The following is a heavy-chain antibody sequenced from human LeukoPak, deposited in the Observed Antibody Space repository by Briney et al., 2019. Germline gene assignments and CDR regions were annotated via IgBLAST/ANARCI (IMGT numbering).Heavy chain of an antibody. CDR2: ITSGSGST. CDR1: GFSISDYY. V-gene: IGHV3-11*05. J-gene: IGHJ4*02. CDR3: TKERRGSYYAFES. Sequence: GGSLRLSCDASGFSISDYYMSWIRQSPGKGLEWISYITSGSGSTKYADSVKGRFTTSRDKAKNSVALQLNSLRAEDTAVYYCTKERRGSYYAFESWGQGTLVTVSS. D-gene: IGHD3-22*01.